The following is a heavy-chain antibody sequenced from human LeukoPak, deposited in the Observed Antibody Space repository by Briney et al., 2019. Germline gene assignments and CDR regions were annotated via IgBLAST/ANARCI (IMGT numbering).Heavy chain of an antibody. V-gene: IGHV3-48*03. J-gene: IGHJ4*02. Sequence: GGSLRLSCAASGFTFNSYEMNWVRQAPGKGLEWVSYINSGGSAIYYADSVKGRFTISRDNAKNSLYLQMNSLRAEDTAVYYCAKWDGLDYWGQGTLVTVSS. D-gene: IGHD5-24*01. CDR2: INSGGSAI. CDR1: GFTFNSYE. CDR3: AKWDGLDY.